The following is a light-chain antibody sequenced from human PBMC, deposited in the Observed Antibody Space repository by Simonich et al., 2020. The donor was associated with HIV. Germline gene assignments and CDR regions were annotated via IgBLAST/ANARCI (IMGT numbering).Light chain of an antibody. CDR3: QQYYSTPSYT. CDR1: QSVLYSSNNKNS. CDR2: WAS. Sequence: DIVMTQSPDSLAVSLGERATINCKSSQSVLYSSNNKNSLSWYQQKPGQAPKLLIYWASTRESGVPDRFSGSGSGTDFTLTISSLQAEDVAVYYCQQYYSTPSYTFGQGTNLEIK. V-gene: IGKV4-1*01. J-gene: IGKJ2*01.